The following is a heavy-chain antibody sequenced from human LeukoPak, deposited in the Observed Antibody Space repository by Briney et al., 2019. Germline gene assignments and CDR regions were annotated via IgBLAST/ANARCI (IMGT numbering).Heavy chain of an antibody. CDR3: ARGEFGEYYYFYMDV. V-gene: IGHV3-66*01. CDR1: GFTVNSNY. Sequence: GGSLRLSCASSGFTVNSNYMTWVRQAPGKGLEWVSVIFSGGSVYYADSVKGRFTISRDDAKNSLFLQMNSLRAEDTATYYCARGEFGEYYYFYMDVWGKGTTVTVSS. D-gene: IGHD2/OR15-2a*01. CDR2: IFSGGSV. J-gene: IGHJ6*03.